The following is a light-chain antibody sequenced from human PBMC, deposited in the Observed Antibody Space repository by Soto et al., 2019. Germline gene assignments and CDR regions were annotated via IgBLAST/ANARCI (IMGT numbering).Light chain of an antibody. CDR1: QSIRNY. CDR2: DAS. CDR3: QQRSNWPLT. J-gene: IGKJ3*01. V-gene: IGKV3-11*01. Sequence: EIVLTQSPATLSLSPGERATLSCRASQSIRNYLAWYQQKPGQSPRLLIYDASNRATDVPARISGSGSGTDFTLSISSLEPEDFAVYFCQQRSNWPLTFGPGTKVDIK.